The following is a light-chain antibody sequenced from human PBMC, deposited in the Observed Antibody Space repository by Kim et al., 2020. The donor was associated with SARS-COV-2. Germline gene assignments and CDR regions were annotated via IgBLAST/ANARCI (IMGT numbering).Light chain of an antibody. J-gene: IGLJ1*01. CDR1: NIGSKS. CDR3: QVWDSSSDHPFV. Sequence: PGQSAGIPCGGNNIGSKSVHWYQQKPGQAPVLVIYYDSDRPSGIPERFSGSNSGNTATLTISRVEAGDEADYYCQVWDSSSDHPFVFGTGTKVTVL. CDR2: YDS. V-gene: IGLV3-21*04.